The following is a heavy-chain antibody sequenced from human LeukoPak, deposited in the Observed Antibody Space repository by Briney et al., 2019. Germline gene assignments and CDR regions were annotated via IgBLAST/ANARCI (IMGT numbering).Heavy chain of an antibody. D-gene: IGHD3-16*02. CDR1: GFTFSSYA. CDR3: ARIIGAFGTYRYDS. Sequence: PGGSLRLSCAASGFTFSSYAMSWVRQAPGKGLEWVGNINQEGSERNHGDSVNGRFTISRDNAENSLYLQMNSLRAEDTAVYYCARIIGAFGTYRYDSWGQGTLVSVSS. CDR2: INQEGSER. V-gene: IGHV3-7*01. J-gene: IGHJ4*02.